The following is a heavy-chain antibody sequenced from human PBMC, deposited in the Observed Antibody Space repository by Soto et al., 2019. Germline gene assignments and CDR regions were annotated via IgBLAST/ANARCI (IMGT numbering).Heavy chain of an antibody. CDR1: GFTFSSYG. D-gene: IGHD1-20*01. J-gene: IGHJ4*02. Sequence: HPGGSLRLSCAASGFTFSSYGTHWVRQAPGKGLEWVAVIWYDGSNKYYADSVKGRFTISRDNSKNTLYLQMNSLRAEDTAVYYCATVPAGRHLYNWNDDDGKFDYWGQGTLVTVSS. CDR2: IWYDGSNK. V-gene: IGHV3-33*01. CDR3: ATVPAGRHLYNWNDDDGKFDY.